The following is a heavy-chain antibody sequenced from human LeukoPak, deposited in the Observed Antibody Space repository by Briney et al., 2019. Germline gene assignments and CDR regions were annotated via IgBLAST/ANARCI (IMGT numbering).Heavy chain of an antibody. Sequence: SETLSLTCAVYGGSFSGYYWSWIRQPPGKGLEWIGEINHSGSTNYNPSLKSRVTISVDTSKNQFSLKLSSVTAADTAVYYCARPSGTTPFKRFDYWGQGALVTVSS. V-gene: IGHV4-34*01. CDR1: GGSFSGYY. D-gene: IGHD1-7*01. J-gene: IGHJ4*02. CDR2: INHSGST. CDR3: ARPSGTTPFKRFDY.